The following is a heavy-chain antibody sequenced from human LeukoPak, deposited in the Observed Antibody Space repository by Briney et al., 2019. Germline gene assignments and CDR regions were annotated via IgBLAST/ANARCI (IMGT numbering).Heavy chain of an antibody. CDR1: GGSFSGYY. CDR3: ARVLAARDSYDY. Sequence: SETLSLTCAVYGGSFSGYYWSWIRQPPGKGLEWIGEINHSGSTNYNPSLKSRVTISVDTSKNQFSLKLSSVTAADTAVYYCARVLAARDSYDYWGQGTLVTVSS. CDR2: INHSGST. J-gene: IGHJ4*02. V-gene: IGHV4-34*01. D-gene: IGHD6-25*01.